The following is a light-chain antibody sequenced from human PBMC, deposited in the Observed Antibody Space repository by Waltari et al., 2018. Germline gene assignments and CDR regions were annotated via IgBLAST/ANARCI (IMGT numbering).Light chain of an antibody. J-gene: IGKJ4*01. Sequence: DIQMTQSPSTLSASVGDRVIITCRASQSISSWLAWYQQKPGKAPKLLIYKASNLESGVPSRFSGNGSGTEFTLTISSLQPEDFATYYCQHGNTFPLTFGGGTKVEIK. V-gene: IGKV1-5*03. CDR2: KAS. CDR1: QSISSW. CDR3: QHGNTFPLT.